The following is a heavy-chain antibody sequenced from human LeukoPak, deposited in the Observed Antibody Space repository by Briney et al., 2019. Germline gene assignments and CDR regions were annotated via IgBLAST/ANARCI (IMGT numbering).Heavy chain of an antibody. J-gene: IGHJ4*02. D-gene: IGHD3-3*01. Sequence: PAESLTLTCAASGCTVTSTNLCTWLHEPPGEGLELTGEVHLDGRTNYNPSLKSRLIMSVDLPENHISLQLTAVTAADTAVYYCAREDGFYRPLDYWGQGTLVTVSS. V-gene: IGHV4-4*02. CDR2: VHLDGRT. CDR1: GCTVTSTNL. CDR3: AREDGFYRPLDY.